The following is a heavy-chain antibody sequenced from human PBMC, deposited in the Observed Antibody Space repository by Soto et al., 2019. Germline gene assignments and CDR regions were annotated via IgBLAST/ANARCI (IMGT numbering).Heavy chain of an antibody. CDR1: GFTFSDYF. CDR3: AKSLATTDGWWGYGLDV. J-gene: IGHJ6*02. V-gene: IGHV3-11*01. D-gene: IGHD1-26*01. Sequence: PGGSLRLACAASGFTFSDYFMTWIRQAPGKGLEWISYIGSTGNTMYYADSVKGRFTISRDNAKNSLFLQMNSLRAEDTAVYYCAKSLATTDGWWGYGLDVRGQGSTGKSP. CDR2: IGSTGNTM.